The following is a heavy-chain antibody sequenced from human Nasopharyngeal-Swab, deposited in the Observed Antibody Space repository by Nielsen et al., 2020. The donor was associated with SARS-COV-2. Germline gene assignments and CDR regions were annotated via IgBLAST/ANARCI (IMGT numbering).Heavy chain of an antibody. Sequence: VRQAPGKGLEWVSAISGSGGSTYYADSVKGRFTISRDNSKNTLYLQMNSLRAEDTAVYYCARGSSSFDYWGQGTLVTVSS. J-gene: IGHJ4*02. V-gene: IGHV3-23*01. D-gene: IGHD6-6*01. CDR2: ISGSGGST. CDR3: ARGSSSFDY.